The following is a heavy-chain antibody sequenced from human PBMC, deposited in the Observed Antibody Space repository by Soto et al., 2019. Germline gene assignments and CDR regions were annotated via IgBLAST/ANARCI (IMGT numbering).Heavy chain of an antibody. CDR1: GFTFSNSS. J-gene: IGHJ3*02. Sequence: PGGSLRLSCAASGFTFSNSSINWVRQAPGKGLEWVSAISGSGGSTYYADSVKGRFTISRDNSKNTLYLQMDSLRAEDTAVYYCAKDRGRFLEWLFPEHHAFDIWGQGTMVTVSS. D-gene: IGHD3-3*01. CDR3: AKDRGRFLEWLFPEHHAFDI. CDR2: ISGSGGST. V-gene: IGHV3-23*01.